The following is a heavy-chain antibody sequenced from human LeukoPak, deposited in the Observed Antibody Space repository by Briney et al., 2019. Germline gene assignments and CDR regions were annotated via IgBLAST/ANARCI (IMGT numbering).Heavy chain of an antibody. CDR3: AKAKDGSGFDP. D-gene: IGHD3-10*01. Sequence: PGGSLRLSCAASGFTFSTYSMNWVRQASGKGLEWVAVIWYDGSNKYYADSVKGRFTISRDNSKNTLYLQMNSLRAEDTAVYYCAKAKDGSGFDPWGQGTLVTVSS. CDR1: GFTFSTYS. J-gene: IGHJ5*02. CDR2: IWYDGSNK. V-gene: IGHV3-33*06.